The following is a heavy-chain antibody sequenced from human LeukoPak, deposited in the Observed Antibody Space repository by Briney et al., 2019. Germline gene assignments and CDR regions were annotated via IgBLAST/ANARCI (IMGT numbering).Heavy chain of an antibody. CDR2: ISGSGGST. CDR1: GFTFSSYA. Sequence: GGSLRLSCAASGFTFSSYAMSWVRQAPGKGLEWVSAISGSGGSTYYADSVKGRFTISRDNSENTLYLQMNSLRAEDTAVYYCAKDTFFYDFWSGYPGYYFDYWGQGTLVTVSS. J-gene: IGHJ4*02. CDR3: AKDTFFYDFWSGYPGYYFDY. V-gene: IGHV3-23*01. D-gene: IGHD3-3*01.